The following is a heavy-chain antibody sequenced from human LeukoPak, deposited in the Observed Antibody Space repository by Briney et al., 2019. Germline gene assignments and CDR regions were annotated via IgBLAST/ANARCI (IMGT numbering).Heavy chain of an antibody. CDR3: ARDRGAAAGPPFDY. Sequence: SGTLSLTCTVSGGSISSSSYYWGWIRQPPGKGLEWIGSIYYSGSTYYNPSLKSRVTISVDTSKNQFSLKLSSVTAADTAVYYCARDRGAAAGPPFDYWGQGTLVTVSS. D-gene: IGHD6-13*01. J-gene: IGHJ4*02. CDR1: GGSISSSSYY. V-gene: IGHV4-39*02. CDR2: IYYSGST.